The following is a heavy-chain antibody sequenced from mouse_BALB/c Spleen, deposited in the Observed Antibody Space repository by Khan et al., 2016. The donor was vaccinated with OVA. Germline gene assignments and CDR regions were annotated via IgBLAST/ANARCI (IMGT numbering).Heavy chain of an antibody. CDR2: IDPANDNS. CDR1: GFNIKDTH. V-gene: IGHV14-3*02. D-gene: IGHD4-1*01. CDR3: APAGTGDYFDY. Sequence: VQLQQSGAELVKPGASVKLSCTASGFNIKDTHMHWVKQRPEQGLEWIGRIDPANDNSKYDPRFQGKATITAYTSSNTAYLHLSSLTSEDTAVYYCAPAGTGDYFDYWGQGTTLTVSS. J-gene: IGHJ2*01.